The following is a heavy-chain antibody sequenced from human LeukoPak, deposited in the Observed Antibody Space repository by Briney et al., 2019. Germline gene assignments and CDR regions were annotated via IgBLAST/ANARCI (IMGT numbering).Heavy chain of an antibody. CDR2: ISSSGGST. CDR3: VKRTGRDTREY. CDR1: GFTFNNYA. Sequence: HPGGSLRPSCATSGFTFNNYAMSWVRQAPGKGLEWVSAISSSGGSTFYADSVKGRFSISRDNSNNTLYLQMNSLRAEDTAVYYCVKRTGRDTREYWGQGTLVTVSS. J-gene: IGHJ4*02. D-gene: IGHD5-18*01. V-gene: IGHV3-23*01.